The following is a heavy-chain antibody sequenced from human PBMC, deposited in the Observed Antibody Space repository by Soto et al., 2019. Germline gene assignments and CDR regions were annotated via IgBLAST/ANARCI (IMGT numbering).Heavy chain of an antibody. CDR1: GCTFSSYW. D-gene: IGHD3-10*01. CDR2: INSDGSST. J-gene: IGHJ6*03. Sequence: GGSLRLSRTASGCTFSSYWRHWIRQNTGKGLVWVSLINSDGSSTSYADSVKGRFTISRDNAKNTLYLQMNSLKAEDTAVYYCARALSVIPSYYYYMDVWGKGTTVTVSS. CDR3: ARALSVIPSYYYYMDV. V-gene: IGHV3-74*01.